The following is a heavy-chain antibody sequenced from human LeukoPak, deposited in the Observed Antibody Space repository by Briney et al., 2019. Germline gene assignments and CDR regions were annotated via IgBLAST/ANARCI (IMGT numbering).Heavy chain of an antibody. V-gene: IGHV4-34*01. CDR1: GGSFSGYY. CDR2: INHSGST. D-gene: IGHD3-16*02. Sequence: SETLSLTCAVYGGSFSGYYWSWIRQPPGKGREWIGEINHSGSTNYNPSLKSRVTISVDTSKNQFSLKLSSVTAADTAVYYCATGYVWGSYRLFDYWGQGTLVTVSS. J-gene: IGHJ4*02. CDR3: ATGYVWGSYRLFDY.